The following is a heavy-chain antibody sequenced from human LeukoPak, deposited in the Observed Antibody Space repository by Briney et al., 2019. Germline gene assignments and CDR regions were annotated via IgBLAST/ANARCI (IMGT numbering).Heavy chain of an antibody. CDR3: ARGGGITIFGVVMAFDY. CDR2: INHSGST. Sequence: SETLSLTCAVYGGSFSGYYWSWIRQPPGKGLEWIGEINHSGSTNYNPSLKGRVTISVDTSKNQFSLKLSSVTAADTAVYYCARGGGITIFGVVMAFDYWGQGTLVTVSS. J-gene: IGHJ4*02. D-gene: IGHD3-3*01. V-gene: IGHV4-34*01. CDR1: GGSFSGYY.